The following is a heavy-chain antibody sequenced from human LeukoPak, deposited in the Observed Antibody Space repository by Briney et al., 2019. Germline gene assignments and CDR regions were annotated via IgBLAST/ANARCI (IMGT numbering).Heavy chain of an antibody. Sequence: ASVKLSPTSSGYTFTGYYMHWVRQAPGQGLEWMGWINPNSGGTNYAQKFQGRVTMTRDTSISTAYMELSRLRSDDTAVYYCASPVGATGPYLFDCWGQGTLVTVSS. V-gene: IGHV1-2*02. CDR3: ASPVGATGPYLFDC. D-gene: IGHD1-26*01. J-gene: IGHJ5*01. CDR2: INPNSGGT. CDR1: GYTFTGYY.